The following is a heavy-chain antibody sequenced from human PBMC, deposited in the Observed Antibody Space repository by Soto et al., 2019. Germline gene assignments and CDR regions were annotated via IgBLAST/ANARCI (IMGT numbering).Heavy chain of an antibody. CDR1: GFIFSSYG. Sequence: QVQLVESGGGVVQPGRSLRLSCAASGFIFSSYGMHWVRQAPGKGLVWVAVISYDGSNKYYSDSVKGRFTISRDNSKNTLYRQMNSLRAEDTAVYYCAKPGGGLVVPYKYAMDVWGQGTTVTVSS. J-gene: IGHJ6*02. V-gene: IGHV3-30*18. CDR2: ISYDGSNK. D-gene: IGHD2-15*01. CDR3: AKPGGGLVVPYKYAMDV.